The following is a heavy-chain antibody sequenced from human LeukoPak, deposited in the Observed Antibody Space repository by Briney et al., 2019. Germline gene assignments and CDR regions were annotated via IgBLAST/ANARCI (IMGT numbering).Heavy chain of an antibody. CDR3: AREARYYYGSGTSWFDP. J-gene: IGHJ5*02. CDR1: GGSISSSNW. CDR2: IYHSGST. D-gene: IGHD3-10*01. Sequence: SGTLSLTCAVSGGSISSSNWWSWVRQPPGKGLEWIGEIYHSGSTNYNPSLKSRVTISVDRSKNQFSLKLSSVTAADTAVYYCAREARYYYGSGTSWFDPWGQGTLVTVSS. V-gene: IGHV4-4*02.